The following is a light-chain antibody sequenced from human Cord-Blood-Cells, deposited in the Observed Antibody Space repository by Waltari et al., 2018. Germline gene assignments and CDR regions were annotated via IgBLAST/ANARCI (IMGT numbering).Light chain of an antibody. CDR2: KGR. CDR1: ALQKKY. V-gene: IGLV3-25*02. Sequence: SYELTQPPSVSVSPGQTARITCPGDALQKKYATWYQQKPGQAPVLVIYKGRGRPSGIPELFSGSSSGTTVTLTISGVQAEDEADYYCQSADSSGTWVFGGGTKLTVL. J-gene: IGLJ3*02. CDR3: QSADSSGTWV.